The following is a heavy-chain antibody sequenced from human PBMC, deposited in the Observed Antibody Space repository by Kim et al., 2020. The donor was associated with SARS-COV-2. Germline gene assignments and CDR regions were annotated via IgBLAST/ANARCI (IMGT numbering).Heavy chain of an antibody. CDR2: ISADGSQK. Sequence: GSLRLSCAASGFIFSNSWMTWVRQAPGKGLERVATISADGSQKYHVDSVKGRFTTSRDNAENSLYLQMNSLRVEDTAIYYCTRSLEYRGQGTLVTVSS. CDR3: TRSLEY. J-gene: IGHJ4*02. V-gene: IGHV3-7*01. CDR1: GFIFSNSW.